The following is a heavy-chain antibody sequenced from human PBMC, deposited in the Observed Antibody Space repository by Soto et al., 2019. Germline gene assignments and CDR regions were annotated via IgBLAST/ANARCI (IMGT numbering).Heavy chain of an antibody. CDR2: FYYSGST. CDR3: ARQGSVNPTSQIDY. Sequence: QLQLQESGPGLVKPSETLSLTCTVSGGSISSSRLNWGWIRQPPGKGLEWIGSFYYSGSTYYNPSLKSRVTISVDTSKNQFALEVTSVTAADTAVYYCARQGSVNPTSQIDYWGQGTLVTVSS. CDR1: GGSISSSRLN. J-gene: IGHJ4*02. D-gene: IGHD3-16*02. V-gene: IGHV4-39*01.